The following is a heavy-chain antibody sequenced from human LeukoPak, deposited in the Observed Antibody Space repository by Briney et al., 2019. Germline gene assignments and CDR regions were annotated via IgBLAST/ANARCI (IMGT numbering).Heavy chain of an antibody. CDR1: GYNFTSYW. J-gene: IGHJ5*02. D-gene: IGHD3-22*01. CDR3: ARHPYYDSSGYKLGVWFDP. CDR2: IYPGDSDT. V-gene: IGHV5-51*01. Sequence: GESLKISCKGSGYNFTSYWIGWVRQMPGKGLEWMEIIYPGDSDTRYTPSFQGQVTISADKSISTAYLQWSSLKASDTAMYYCARHPYYDSSGYKLGVWFDPWGQGTLVTVSS.